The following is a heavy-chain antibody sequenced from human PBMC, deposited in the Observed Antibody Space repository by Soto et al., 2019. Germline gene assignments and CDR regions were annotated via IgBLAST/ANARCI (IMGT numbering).Heavy chain of an antibody. V-gene: IGHV4-30-2*01. CDR3: ARVVPAARGYYYYGMDV. Sequence: SETLSLTCAVSGYSISSGGYSWSWIRQPPGKGLEWIGYIYHSGSTYYNPSLKSRVTISVDRSKNQFSLKLSSVTAADTAVYYCARVVPAARGYYYYGMDVWGQGTTVTVSS. CDR1: GYSISSGGYS. D-gene: IGHD2-2*01. J-gene: IGHJ6*02. CDR2: IYHSGST.